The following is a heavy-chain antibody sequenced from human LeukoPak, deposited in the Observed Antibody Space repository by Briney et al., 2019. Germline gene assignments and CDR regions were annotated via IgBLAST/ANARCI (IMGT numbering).Heavy chain of an antibody. V-gene: IGHV4-61*02. CDR2: IYTSGST. CDR3: ARTYQDYYDSSGYYFDY. D-gene: IGHD3-22*01. J-gene: IGHJ4*02. CDR1: GGSISSGSYY. Sequence: SQTLSLTCTVSGGSISSGSYYWSWIRQPAGKRLEWIGRIYTSGSTNYNPSLKSRVTISVDTSKNQFSLKLSSVTAADTAVYYCARTYQDYYDSSGYYFDYWGQGTLVTVSS.